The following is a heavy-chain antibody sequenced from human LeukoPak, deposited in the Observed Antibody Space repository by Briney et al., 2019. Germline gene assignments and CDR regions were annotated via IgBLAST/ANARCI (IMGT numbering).Heavy chain of an antibody. D-gene: IGHD3-9*01. CDR3: ARVDILTGYYYFDY. V-gene: IGHV3-66*02. CDR1: GFTVRSNY. Sequence: GGSLRPSCAASGFTVRSNYMSWVRQAPGKGLESVSIIYSGGNTYYADSVKGRFTISRDNSKNTLYLQMNSLRAEDTAVYYCARVDILTGYYYFDYWGQGTLVTVSS. J-gene: IGHJ4*02. CDR2: IYSGGNT.